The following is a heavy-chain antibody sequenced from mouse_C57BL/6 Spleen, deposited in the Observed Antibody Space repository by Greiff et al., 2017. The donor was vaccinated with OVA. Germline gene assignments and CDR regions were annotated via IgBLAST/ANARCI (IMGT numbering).Heavy chain of an antibody. Sequence: VQLQQPGAELVMPGASVKLSCKASGYTFTSYWMHWVKQRPGQGLEWIGEIDPSDSYTNYNQKFKGKSTLTVDKSSSTAYMQLSSLTSEDSAVYFCARSGTTVVARVFDYWGQGTTLTVSS. J-gene: IGHJ2*01. CDR2: IDPSDSYT. CDR3: ARSGTTVVARVFDY. D-gene: IGHD1-1*01. V-gene: IGHV1-69*01. CDR1: GYTFTSYW.